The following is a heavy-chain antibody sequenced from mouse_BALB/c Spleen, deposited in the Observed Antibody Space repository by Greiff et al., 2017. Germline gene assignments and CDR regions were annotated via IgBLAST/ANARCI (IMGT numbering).Heavy chain of an antibody. D-gene: IGHD1-1*01. V-gene: IGHV1-4*01. CDR1: GYTFTSYT. CDR2: INPSSGYT. Sequence: VKLQESGAELARPGASVKMSCKASGYTFTSYTMHWVKQRPGQGLEWIGYINPSSGYTNYNQKFKDKATLTADKSSSTAYMQLSSLTSEDSAVYYCATLLLRRVDYWGQGTSVTVSS. J-gene: IGHJ4*01. CDR3: ATLLLRRVDY.